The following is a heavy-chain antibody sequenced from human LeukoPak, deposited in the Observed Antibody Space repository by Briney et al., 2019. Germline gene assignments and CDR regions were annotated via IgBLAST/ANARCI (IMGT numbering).Heavy chain of an antibody. D-gene: IGHD6-13*01. CDR2: INPNSGGT. CDR3: ARGYPLSTTAAGTYFQH. CDR1: GYTFTSYY. J-gene: IGHJ1*01. V-gene: IGHV1-2*02. Sequence: GASVKVSCKASGYTFTSYYIHWMRQAPGQGLEWVGWINPNSGGTNYAQKFQGRVTMTRDTSISTAYMELSRLRSDDTAVYYCARGYPLSTTAAGTYFQHWGQGTLVTVSS.